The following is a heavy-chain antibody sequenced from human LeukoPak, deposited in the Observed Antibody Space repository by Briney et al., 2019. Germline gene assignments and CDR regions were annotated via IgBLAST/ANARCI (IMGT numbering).Heavy chain of an antibody. CDR1: GFTFSTYA. CDR2: ISGTDGST. Sequence: PGGSLRLSCAASGFTFSTYAMSWVRQAPGKGLEWVSAISGTDGSTYYADSVKGRFTISRDNSKNTLYLQMNSLRAEDTAVYYCAKAGCTTSCYYNCWGQGTLVTVSS. J-gene: IGHJ4*02. D-gene: IGHD2-2*01. CDR3: AKAGCTTSCYYNC. V-gene: IGHV3-23*01.